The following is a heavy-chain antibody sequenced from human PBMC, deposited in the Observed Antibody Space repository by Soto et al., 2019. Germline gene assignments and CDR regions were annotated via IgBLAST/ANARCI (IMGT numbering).Heavy chain of an antibody. J-gene: IGHJ4*02. Sequence: QVQLQESGPGLVKPSQTLSLTCTVPGGSISSGNYYWSWIRQPPGKGLEWIGVISYSGTTHYSASLRSRVSISVDTSKNQVSLDLSSVTAADTAVYYCAKMGTPVTGLYYFDYWGQGTLVTVSS. D-gene: IGHD4-17*01. CDR1: GGSISSGNYY. CDR2: ISYSGTT. V-gene: IGHV4-30-4*01. CDR3: AKMGTPVTGLYYFDY.